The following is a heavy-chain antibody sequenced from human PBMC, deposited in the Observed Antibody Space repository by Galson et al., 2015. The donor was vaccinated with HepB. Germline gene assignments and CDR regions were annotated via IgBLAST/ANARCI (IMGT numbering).Heavy chain of an antibody. V-gene: IGHV3-30*18. J-gene: IGHJ4*02. CDR3: AKGFRYTAMVNYFDY. D-gene: IGHD5-18*01. CDR2: ISYDGSNK. CDR1: GFIFSSYG. Sequence: LRLSCAASGFIFSSYGMHWVRQAPGKGLEWVAVISYDGSNKYYADSVKGRFTISRDNSKNTLYLQMNSLRAEDTAVYYCAKGFRYTAMVNYFDYWGQGTLVTVSS.